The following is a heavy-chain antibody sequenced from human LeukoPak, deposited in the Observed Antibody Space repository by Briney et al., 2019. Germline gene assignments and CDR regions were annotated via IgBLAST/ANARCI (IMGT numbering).Heavy chain of an antibody. V-gene: IGHV3-23*01. CDR3: AKSLPGYSSSWHEGY. Sequence: PGGSLRLSCAASGFTFSSYAMSWVRQAPGKGLEWVSGISGSGDNTYYADSVKGRFTISRDNSKNTLYVQVNSLGTEDTAVYYCAKSLPGYSSSWHEGYWGQGTLVTVSS. J-gene: IGHJ4*02. CDR1: GFTFSSYA. D-gene: IGHD6-13*01. CDR2: ISGSGDNT.